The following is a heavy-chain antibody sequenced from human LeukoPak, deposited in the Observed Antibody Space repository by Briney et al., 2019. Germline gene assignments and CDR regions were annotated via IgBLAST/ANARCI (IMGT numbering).Heavy chain of an antibody. CDR3: AREDSSGILDY. J-gene: IGHJ4*02. V-gene: IGHV4-30-2*01. Sequence: PSETLSLTCTVSGGSISSGGYYWSWIRQPPGKGLEWIGYIYHSGSTYYNPSLKSRVTISVDRSKNQFSLKLSSVTAADTAVYYCAREDSSGILDYWGQGTLVTVSS. CDR2: IYHSGST. D-gene: IGHD3-22*01. CDR1: GGSISSGGYY.